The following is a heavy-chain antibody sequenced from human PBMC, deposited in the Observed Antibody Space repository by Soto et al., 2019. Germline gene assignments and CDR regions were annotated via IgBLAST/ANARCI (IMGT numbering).Heavy chain of an antibody. D-gene: IGHD6-19*01. CDR2: IGGTGGDT. CDR3: EKDAVAYNGEWDWFDS. J-gene: IGHJ5*01. V-gene: IGHV3-23*01. Sequence: DVQLLESGGGLVQPGGSLRLSCAASGFIFSNYAMTWVRQAPGKGLESVSAIGGTGGDTYYSNSVKGRFTISRDNSKNTLYLQMNSLSADDTAVYYCEKDAVAYNGEWDWFDSWGQGTLVTVSS. CDR1: GFIFSNYA.